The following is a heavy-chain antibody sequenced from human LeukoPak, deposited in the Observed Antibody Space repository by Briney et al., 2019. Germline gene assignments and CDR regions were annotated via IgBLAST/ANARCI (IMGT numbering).Heavy chain of an antibody. CDR2: IYYSGSS. V-gene: IGHV4-31*03. D-gene: IGHD5-12*01. CDR1: GGSISSGVSY. Sequence: QPSQTLSLTCTVSGGSISSGVSYWSWIRQHPGKGLEWIAYIYYSGSSSYNPSLKSRVTISVDTSKNQFSLKLSSVTAADTAVYYCARDYRFDSGYDLLDAFDVWGQGTTVTVSS. CDR3: ARDYRFDSGYDLLDAFDV. J-gene: IGHJ3*01.